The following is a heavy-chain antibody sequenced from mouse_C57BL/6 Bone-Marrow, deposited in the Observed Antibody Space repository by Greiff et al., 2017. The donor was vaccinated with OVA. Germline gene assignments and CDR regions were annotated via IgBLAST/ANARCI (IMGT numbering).Heavy chain of an antibody. Sequence: QVHVKQPGAELVKPGASVKLSCKASGYTFTSYWMHWVKQRPGQGLEWIGMIHPNSGSTNYNEKFKSKATLTVDKSSSTAYMQLSSLTSEDSAVYYCARGGGNYDDFYFDYWGQGTTLTVSS. V-gene: IGHV1-64*01. CDR1: GYTFTSYW. CDR2: IHPNSGST. D-gene: IGHD2-1*01. J-gene: IGHJ2*01. CDR3: ARGGGNYDDFYFDY.